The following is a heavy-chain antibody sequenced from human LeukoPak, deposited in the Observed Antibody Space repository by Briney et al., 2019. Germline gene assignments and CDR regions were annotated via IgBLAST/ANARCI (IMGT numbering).Heavy chain of an antibody. CDR1: GGSFSGYY. D-gene: IGHD3-9*01. V-gene: IGHV4-34*01. CDR2: INHSEST. Sequence: SETLSLTCAVYGGSFSGYYWSWIRQPPGKGLEWIGEINHSESTNYNPSLKSRVTISVDTSKNQFSLKLSSVTAADTAVYYCASGGYDYDILTGYYNGPIDYWGQGTLVTVSS. J-gene: IGHJ4*02. CDR3: ASGGYDYDILTGYYNGPIDY.